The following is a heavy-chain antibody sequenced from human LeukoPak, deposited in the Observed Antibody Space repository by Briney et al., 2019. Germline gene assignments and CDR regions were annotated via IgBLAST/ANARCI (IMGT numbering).Heavy chain of an antibody. Sequence: GGSLRLSCAASGFTFSSYSMNWVRQAPGKGLEWVSSISSSSSYIYYADSVKGRFTISRDNAKSSLYLQMNSLRAEDTAVYYCARGALGEIDYWGQGTLVTVSS. CDR1: GFTFSSYS. V-gene: IGHV3-21*01. J-gene: IGHJ4*02. CDR2: ISSSSSYI. CDR3: ARGALGEIDY. D-gene: IGHD3-10*01.